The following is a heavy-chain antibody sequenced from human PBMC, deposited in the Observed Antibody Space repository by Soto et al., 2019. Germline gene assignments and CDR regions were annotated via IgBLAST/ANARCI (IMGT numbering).Heavy chain of an antibody. J-gene: IGHJ4*02. Sequence: PGGSLRLSCAASGFTLSGYGMSWVRQAPGKGLEWVSAISPNGQGIYYADSVRGRFTISRDTFKNTVFLHMDSLRAEDTAVYYCAKDRNYPRDCFHYWGQGTLVTVSS. CDR1: GFTLSGYG. CDR3: AKDRNYPRDCFHY. V-gene: IGHV3-23*01. D-gene: IGHD1-7*01. CDR2: ISPNGQGI.